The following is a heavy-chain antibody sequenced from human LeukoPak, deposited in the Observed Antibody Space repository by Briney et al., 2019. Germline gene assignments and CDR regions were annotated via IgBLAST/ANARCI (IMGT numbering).Heavy chain of an antibody. CDR3: ATKPRGSDWFDP. Sequence: SQTLSLTCTVSGGSISSGGYYWRWIRQHPGKGLEWIGYIYYSGSTYYNPSLKSRVTISVDTSKNQFSLKLSSVTAADTAVYYCATKPRGSDWFDPWGQGTLVTVSS. D-gene: IGHD1-14*01. CDR2: IYYSGST. CDR1: GGSISSGGYY. V-gene: IGHV4-31*03. J-gene: IGHJ5*02.